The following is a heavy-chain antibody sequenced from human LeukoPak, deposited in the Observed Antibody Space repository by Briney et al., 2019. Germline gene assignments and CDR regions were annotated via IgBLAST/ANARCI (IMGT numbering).Heavy chain of an antibody. CDR1: GLTFSSYW. D-gene: IGHD2-2*01. Sequence: GGSLRLSCAASGLTFSSYWMSWVRQAPGKGLEWVANIKHDGSEKYDVDSVKGRFTISRDNAGNSLYLQMNSLRVEDTAVYYCATSSTARGGTDYWGQGTLVTVSS. CDR2: IKHDGSEK. V-gene: IGHV3-7*01. J-gene: IGHJ4*02. CDR3: ATSSTARGGTDY.